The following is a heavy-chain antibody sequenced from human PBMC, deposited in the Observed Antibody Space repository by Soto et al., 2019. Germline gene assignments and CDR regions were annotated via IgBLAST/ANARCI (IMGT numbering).Heavy chain of an antibody. V-gene: IGHV5-51*01. J-gene: IGHJ4*02. Sequence: PGESLKISCKGSGYSFTNYWIGWVRQMPGKGLEWMGIIYPGDSDTMYSPSFQGQVTISADKSITTAYLQWSSLKASDTAMYYCARHIRYSSGWLRESYFDYWGQGTLVTVSS. D-gene: IGHD6-19*01. CDR2: IYPGDSDT. CDR3: ARHIRYSSGWLRESYFDY. CDR1: GYSFTNYW.